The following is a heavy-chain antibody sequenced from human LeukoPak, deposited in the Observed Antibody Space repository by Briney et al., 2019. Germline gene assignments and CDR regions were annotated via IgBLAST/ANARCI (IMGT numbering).Heavy chain of an antibody. V-gene: IGHV1-69*13. D-gene: IGHD1-26*01. CDR3: ARGGIVGANGAFDI. CDR1: GGTFSSYA. Sequence: SVTVSCKASGGTFSSYAISWVRQAPGQGLEWMGGIIPIFGTANYAQKFQGRVTITADESTSTAYMELSSLRSEDTAVYYCARGGIVGANGAFDIWGQGTMVTVSS. CDR2: IIPIFGTA. J-gene: IGHJ3*02.